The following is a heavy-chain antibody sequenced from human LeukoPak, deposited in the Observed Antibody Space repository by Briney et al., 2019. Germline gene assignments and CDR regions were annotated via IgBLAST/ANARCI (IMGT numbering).Heavy chain of an antibody. J-gene: IGHJ4*02. Sequence: PSETLSLTCTVSGGSISGYYWSWIWQPPGKGLEWIGYIYYSGSTNYTPSLKSRVTISVDTSRDQFSLKLSSVTAADTAVYYCARDGYDYVWGPFDYWGQGTLVTVSS. CDR2: IYYSGST. CDR3: ARDGYDYVWGPFDY. V-gene: IGHV4-59*12. CDR1: GGSISGYY. D-gene: IGHD3-16*01.